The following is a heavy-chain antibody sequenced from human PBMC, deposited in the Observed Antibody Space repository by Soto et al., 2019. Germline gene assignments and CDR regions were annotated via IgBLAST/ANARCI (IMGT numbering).Heavy chain of an antibody. V-gene: IGHV1-8*01. J-gene: IGHJ5*02. D-gene: IGHD3-3*02. CDR2: MRANSGDT. Sequence: QVQLVQPGAEVRKPGASVKVSCKASGDIFTNFDFNWVRQATGQGLEWIGWMRANSGDTGHDQKFQGRVRMTRDTSMTTTYTELSSLRAEDTAVYYCARYIYGQGFQAWGQGTLVFVSS. CDR1: GDIFTNFD. CDR3: ARYIYGQGFQA.